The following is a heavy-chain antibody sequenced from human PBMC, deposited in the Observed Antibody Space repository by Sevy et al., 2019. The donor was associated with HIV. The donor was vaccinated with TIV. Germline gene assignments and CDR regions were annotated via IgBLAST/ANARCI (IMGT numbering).Heavy chain of an antibody. V-gene: IGHV3-43D*04. Sequence: GGSLRLSCAASGFTFDDYAMHWVRQAPGKGLEWVSRIDWDGGSTYYADSVKGRFTISRDNSKNSLYLQMNSLRAEDTAFYYCAKGSGDSGSYYDSWGQGTLVTVSS. D-gene: IGHD3-10*01. J-gene: IGHJ4*02. CDR1: GFTFDDYA. CDR3: AKGSGDSGSYYDS. CDR2: IDWDGGST.